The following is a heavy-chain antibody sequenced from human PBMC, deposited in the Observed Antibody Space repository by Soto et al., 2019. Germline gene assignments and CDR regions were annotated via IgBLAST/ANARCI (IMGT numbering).Heavy chain of an antibody. J-gene: IGHJ6*02. CDR3: ARGGDSSSDYYYYYGMDI. Sequence: SVKVSCKASGGTFSSYAISWVRQAPGQGLEWMGGIIPIFGTANYAQKFQGRVTITADESTSTAYMELSSLRSEDTAVYYCARGGDSSSDYYYYYGMDIWGQGTTVTVSS. V-gene: IGHV1-69*13. CDR2: IIPIFGTA. D-gene: IGHD6-6*01. CDR1: GGTFSSYA.